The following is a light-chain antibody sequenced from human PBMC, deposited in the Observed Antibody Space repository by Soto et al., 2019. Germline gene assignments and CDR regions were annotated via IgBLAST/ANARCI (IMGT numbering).Light chain of an antibody. CDR1: QSISAW. Sequence: DIQMTQSPSTLSASVGDRVTITCRASQSISAWLAWYQQKPGKAPKLLISKTSDLENGVPSRFSGSGSGTEFTLTISSLQTVDSVIYYFQLYNIIPGTFGQGTKVE. CDR2: KTS. CDR3: QLYNIIPGT. J-gene: IGKJ1*01. V-gene: IGKV1-5*03.